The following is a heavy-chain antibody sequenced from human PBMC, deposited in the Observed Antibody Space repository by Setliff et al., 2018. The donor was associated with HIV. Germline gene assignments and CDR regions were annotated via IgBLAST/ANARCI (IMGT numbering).Heavy chain of an antibody. D-gene: IGHD2-21*02. CDR2: IYHSGNT. CDR1: GDSISSDFY. Sequence: NPSETLSLTCTVSGDSISSDFYWGWIRQPPGKGLEWIGSIYHSGNTYYMPSLQSRVTLSVDMSKNQFSLNLNSVTAADTAIYYCARGEGLCGGGDCFPLAYFDYWGRGTLVTVSS. CDR3: ARGEGLCGGGDCFPLAYFDY. J-gene: IGHJ4*02. V-gene: IGHV4-38-2*02.